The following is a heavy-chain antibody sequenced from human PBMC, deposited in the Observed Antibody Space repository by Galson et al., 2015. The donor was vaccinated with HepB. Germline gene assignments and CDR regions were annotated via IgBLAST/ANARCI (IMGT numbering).Heavy chain of an antibody. CDR2: IKSKTDGGTT. CDR3: TGMYYDFWSGYYIPGG. CDR1: GFTFSNAW. Sequence: LRLSCAASGFTFSNAWMNWVRQAPGKGLEWVGRIKSKTDGGTTDYAAPVKGRFTISRDDSKNTLYLQMNSLKTEDTAVYYCTGMYYDFWSGYYIPGGWGQGTLVTVSS. D-gene: IGHD3-3*01. V-gene: IGHV3-15*07. J-gene: IGHJ4*02.